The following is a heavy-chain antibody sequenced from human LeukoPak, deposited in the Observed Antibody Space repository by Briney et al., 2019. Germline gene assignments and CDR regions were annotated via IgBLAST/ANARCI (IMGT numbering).Heavy chain of an antibody. Sequence: SETLSLTCTVSGGSIDSSSYYWDWIRQPPGKGLEWLGNIYYSGTTFYTSSLKSRVTISTDMSKNQFSLRLTSVTAADTAVYYCARQRADYFYHYTDVWGKGTTVIVSS. CDR1: GGSIDSSSYY. J-gene: IGHJ6*03. CDR2: IYYSGTT. CDR3: ARQRADYFYHYTDV. V-gene: IGHV4-39*01.